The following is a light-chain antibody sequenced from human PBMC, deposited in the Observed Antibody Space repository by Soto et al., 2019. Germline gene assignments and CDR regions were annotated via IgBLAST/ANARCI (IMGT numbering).Light chain of an antibody. CDR2: EVT. J-gene: IGLJ1*01. CDR3: RSYAGSNNFV. Sequence: QSVLTQPPSASGFPGQSVTISCTGTSSDVGYYDYVSWYQQHPGKAPKLVIYEVTKRPSGVPDRVSASKSGNTASLTVSGLRAEDEADYYCRSYAGSNNFVFGSGTKVTVL. V-gene: IGLV2-8*01. CDR1: SSDVGYYDY.